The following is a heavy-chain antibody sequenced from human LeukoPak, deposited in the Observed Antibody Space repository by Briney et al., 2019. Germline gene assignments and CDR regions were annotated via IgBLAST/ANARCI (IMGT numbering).Heavy chain of an antibody. Sequence: SETLSLTCAAYGGSFSDYYWTWIRQPPGKGLEWIGEMNHSGDTNYKPSPKSRATISVDMSKNQFSLKLNSVTAADTAVYYCARLTPLSMVRGVMNSSGLDVVGKGTTVTDAS. CDR3: ARLTPLSMVRGVMNSSGLDV. CDR2: MNHSGDT. CDR1: GGSFSDYY. J-gene: IGHJ6*04. D-gene: IGHD3-10*01. V-gene: IGHV4-34*01.